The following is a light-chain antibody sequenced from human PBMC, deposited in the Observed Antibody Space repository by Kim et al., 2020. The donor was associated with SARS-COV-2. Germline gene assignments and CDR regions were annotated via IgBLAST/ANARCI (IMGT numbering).Light chain of an antibody. Sequence: QLVLTQPPSVSGAPGQRVTISCTGSSSNIGAGYDVHWYQQLPGTAPKFLIYGNSNRPSGVPDRFSGSKSGTSASLAITGLQAEDEADYYCQSYDSSLSGSGVFGGGTQLTVL. CDR2: GNS. J-gene: IGLJ3*02. V-gene: IGLV1-40*01. CDR1: SSNIGAGYD. CDR3: QSYDSSLSGSGV.